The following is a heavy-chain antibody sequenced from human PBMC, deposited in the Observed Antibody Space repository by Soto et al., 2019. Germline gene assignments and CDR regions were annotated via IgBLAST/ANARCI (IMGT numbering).Heavy chain of an antibody. Sequence: EVQLVESGGGLVQPGGSLRLSCAASGFTFRDHWMHWVRQAPGKGLVWVSRINSDGSTTTYADSVKGRFTISRDNAKSTLYLQLNSLRAEDTALYYCERGYSSGPDYWGQGTLVTVSS. CDR3: ERGYSSGPDY. V-gene: IGHV3-74*01. CDR1: GFTFRDHW. J-gene: IGHJ4*02. CDR2: INSDGSTT. D-gene: IGHD6-19*01.